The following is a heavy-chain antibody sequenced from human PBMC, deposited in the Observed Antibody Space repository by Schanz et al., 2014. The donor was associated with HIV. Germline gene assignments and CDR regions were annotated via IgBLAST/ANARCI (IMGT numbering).Heavy chain of an antibody. D-gene: IGHD1-26*01. CDR3: AKDLSGVGATRGGAFDI. Sequence: EVRLVESGGTSVQPGGSLRLSCAASGFTFDDYAMHWVRQAPGKGLEWVSGISWNSGSIGYADSVKGRFTISRDNAKNSLYLQMNSLRAEDTALYYCAKDLSGVGATRGGAFDIWGQGTMVTVSS. CDR1: GFTFDDYA. J-gene: IGHJ3*02. CDR2: ISWNSGSI. V-gene: IGHV3-9*01.